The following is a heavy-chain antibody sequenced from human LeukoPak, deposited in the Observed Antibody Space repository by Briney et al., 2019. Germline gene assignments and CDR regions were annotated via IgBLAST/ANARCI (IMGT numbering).Heavy chain of an antibody. D-gene: IGHD5-18*01. CDR3: ARDGGAMVNYYFDY. V-gene: IGHV4-4*07. CDR2: IYTSGST. Sequence: SETLSLTCTVSGGSISSYYWSWIRQPAGKGLEWIGRIYTSGSTNYNPSLKSRVTMSVDTSKNQFSLKLSSVTAADTAVYYCARDGGAMVNYYFDYWGQGTLVTVSS. J-gene: IGHJ4*02. CDR1: GGSISSYY.